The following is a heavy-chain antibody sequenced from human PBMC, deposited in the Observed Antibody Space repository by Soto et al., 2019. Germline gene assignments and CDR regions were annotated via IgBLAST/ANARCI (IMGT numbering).Heavy chain of an antibody. J-gene: IGHJ6*03. V-gene: IGHV4-34*01. CDR1: GGSFSGYY. CDR2: INHSGST. CDR3: GAAARYYYYYMDV. Sequence: QVQLQQWGAGLLKPSETLSLTCAVYGGSFSGYYWSWIRQPPGKGLEWIGEINHSGSTNYNPSLKSRVTISVDTSKNQFSLKLSSVSDADTAVYDCGAAARYYYYYMDVWGRGTTVTVSS. D-gene: IGHD2-2*01.